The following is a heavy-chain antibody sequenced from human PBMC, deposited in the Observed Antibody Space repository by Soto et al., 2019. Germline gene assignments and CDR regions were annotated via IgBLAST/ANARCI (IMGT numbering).Heavy chain of an antibody. D-gene: IGHD6-19*01. J-gene: IGHJ4*02. V-gene: IGHV1-2*02. CDR1: GYTFSGHY. Sequence: GASVKVSCKASGYTFSGHYMHWIRQAPGQGPEWLGWINANSGDTDRAPKFQDRLTMTRDTSISTACMELSRLRSDDTAVYYCARGGALDGTSPPFNHWGQGTLVTVSS. CDR3: ARGGALDGTSPPFNH. CDR2: INANSGDT.